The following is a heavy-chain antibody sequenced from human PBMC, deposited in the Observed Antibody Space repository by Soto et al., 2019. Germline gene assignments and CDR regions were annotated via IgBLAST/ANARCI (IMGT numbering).Heavy chain of an antibody. CDR2: ISYDGSNK. Sequence: QVQLVESGGGVVQPGRSLRLSCAASRFTFSSYGMHWVRQAPGKGLEWVAVISYDGSNKYYADSVKGRFTISRDNSKNTLYLQMNSLRAEDTAVYYCAKDSIAARPSSFDYWGQGTLVTVSS. J-gene: IGHJ4*02. CDR3: AKDSIAARPSSFDY. D-gene: IGHD6-6*01. V-gene: IGHV3-30*18. CDR1: RFTFSSYG.